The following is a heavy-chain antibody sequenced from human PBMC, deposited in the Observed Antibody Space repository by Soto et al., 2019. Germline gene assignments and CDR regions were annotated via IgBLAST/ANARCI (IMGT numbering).Heavy chain of an antibody. CDR3: ARELHGGSYGMYV. V-gene: IGHV3-13*01. CDR1: GFTFSNYD. CDR2: ITTAGDT. Sequence: EVQLVESGGGLVQPGGSLRLSCAASGFTFSNYDMHWVRQVTGKGLEWVSGITTAGDTYYPGSVKGRFTISREKAKNSLYLQMNRLSAGDTAGYYCARELHGGSYGMYVWGQGTTVTVSS. J-gene: IGHJ6*02.